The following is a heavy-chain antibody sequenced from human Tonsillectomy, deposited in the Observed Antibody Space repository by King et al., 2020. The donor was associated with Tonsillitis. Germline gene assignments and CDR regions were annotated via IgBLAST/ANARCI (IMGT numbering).Heavy chain of an antibody. CDR2: VSHSGST. D-gene: IGHD4-23*01. CDR1: GGSINSYY. Sequence: QLQESGPGLVKPSETLSLTCSVSGGSINSYYWNWIRQPPGKGLAWIGYVSHSGSTNYNPSLKSRVTISADTSKKHFSLKLNSVTAADTAVYYCARAELVTAVFDYWGQGSLVIVSS. J-gene: IGHJ4*02. CDR3: ARAELVTAVFDY. V-gene: IGHV4-59*12.